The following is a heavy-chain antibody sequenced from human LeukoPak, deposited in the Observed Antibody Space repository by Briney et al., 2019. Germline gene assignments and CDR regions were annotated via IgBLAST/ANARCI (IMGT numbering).Heavy chain of an antibody. CDR1: GYTFTSYW. CDR2: IYPSDSDT. V-gene: IGHV5-51*01. CDR3: ARGLSFVGIAVAGEGNFDY. D-gene: IGHD6-19*01. Sequence: GESLKISCKGSGYTFTSYWIGWVRQMPGKGLEWMGIIYPSDSDTTYSPSFQGQVTFSADKSISTAYLQWSSLKASDTAMYYCARGLSFVGIAVAGEGNFDYWGQGTLVTVSS. J-gene: IGHJ4*02.